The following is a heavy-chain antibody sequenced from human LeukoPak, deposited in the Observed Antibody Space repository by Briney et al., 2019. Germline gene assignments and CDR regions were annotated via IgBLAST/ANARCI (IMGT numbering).Heavy chain of an antibody. V-gene: IGHV3-9*01. CDR3: AKDTRPRLATPYFDY. D-gene: IGHD5-12*01. J-gene: IGHJ4*02. Sequence: PGGSLRLSCAASGFTFDDYAMHWVRQAPGKGLEWVSGISWNSGSIGYADSVKGRFTISRDNAKNSLYLQMNSLKAEDTALYYCAKDTRPRLATPYFDYWGQGTLVTVSS. CDR1: GFTFDDYA. CDR2: ISWNSGSI.